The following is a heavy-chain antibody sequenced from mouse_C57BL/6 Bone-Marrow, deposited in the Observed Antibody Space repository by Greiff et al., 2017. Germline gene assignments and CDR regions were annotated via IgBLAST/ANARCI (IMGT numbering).Heavy chain of an antibody. CDR3: ATGNFDY. Sequence: VQLQQSGAELVRPGASVKLSCTASGFNIKDDYMHWVKQRPEQGLEWIGWIDPENGDTEYAPKFQGKATLTADTSSNTAYLQLSSLTSEDTAVYYCATGNFDYWGKGTTLTVSS. CDR1: GFNIKDDY. V-gene: IGHV14-4*01. CDR2: IDPENGDT. J-gene: IGHJ2*01.